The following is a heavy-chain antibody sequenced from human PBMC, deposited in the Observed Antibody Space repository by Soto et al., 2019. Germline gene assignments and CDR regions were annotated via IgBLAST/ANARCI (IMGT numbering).Heavy chain of an antibody. V-gene: IGHV1-2*02. J-gene: IGHJ6*02. D-gene: IGHD2-2*02. CDR2: INPNTGAT. Sequence: ASVKFSCKTSAYFFTAYYIHWVRQAPGQGLEWMGWINPNTGATNYPQKFQGRVTMTSDTSISTAYMELSSVTAADTAVYYCARAGYCSSTSCYSYYYYGMDVWGQGTTVTVSS. CDR1: AYFFTAYY. CDR3: ARAGYCSSTSCYSYYYYGMDV.